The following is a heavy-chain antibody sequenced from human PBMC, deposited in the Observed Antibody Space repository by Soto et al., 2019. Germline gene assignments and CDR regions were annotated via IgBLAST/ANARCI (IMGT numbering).Heavy chain of an antibody. CDR2: IYYSGST. Sequence: PSETLSLTCTVSGGSISSYYWSWIRQPPGKGLEWIGYIYYSGSTNYNPSLKSRVTISVDTSRNQFSLKLSSVTAADTAVYYCARDDCSSTSCYTHYFDYWGQGTLVTV. J-gene: IGHJ4*02. V-gene: IGHV4-59*01. CDR1: GGSISSYY. D-gene: IGHD2-2*02. CDR3: ARDDCSSTSCYTHYFDY.